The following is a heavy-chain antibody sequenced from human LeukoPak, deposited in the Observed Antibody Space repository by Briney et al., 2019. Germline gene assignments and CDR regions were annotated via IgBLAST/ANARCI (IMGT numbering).Heavy chain of an antibody. J-gene: IGHJ4*02. Sequence: SETLSLTCTVSGGSISSYYWSWVRQPPAKGLEWIGYIYYSGSTNYNPSLKSRVTISVDTSKNQFSLKLSSVTAADTAVYYCARAAGVASEIDYWGQGTLVTVSS. V-gene: IGHV4-59*01. CDR2: IYYSGST. CDR3: ARAAGVASEIDY. CDR1: GGSISSYY. D-gene: IGHD5-12*01.